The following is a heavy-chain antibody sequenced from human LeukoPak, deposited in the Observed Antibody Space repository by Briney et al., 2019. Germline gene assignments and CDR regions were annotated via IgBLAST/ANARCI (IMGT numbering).Heavy chain of an antibody. Sequence: GGSLRLSCAASGFTVSSNYMSWVRQAPGKGLEWVSSISSSSSYIYYADSVKGRFTISRDNAKNSLYLQMNSLRAEDTAVYYCARDDSSGWYLRWFDPWGQGTLVTVSS. J-gene: IGHJ5*02. CDR1: GFTVSSNY. CDR2: ISSSSSYI. D-gene: IGHD6-19*01. V-gene: IGHV3-21*01. CDR3: ARDDSSGWYLRWFDP.